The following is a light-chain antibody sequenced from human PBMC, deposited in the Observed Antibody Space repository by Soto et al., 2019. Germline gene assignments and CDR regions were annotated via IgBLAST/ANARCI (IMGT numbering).Light chain of an antibody. CDR1: QSVSGW. Sequence: DILMTQSPSTLSASVGDTVTVTCRASQSVSGWLAWYQQKPGEAPKLLIYDASALQSGVPSRFSGSGSGTEFTLTISSLQPEDFATYYCQQLNSYPITFGQGTRLE. CDR3: QQLNSYPIT. CDR2: DAS. J-gene: IGKJ5*01. V-gene: IGKV1-5*01.